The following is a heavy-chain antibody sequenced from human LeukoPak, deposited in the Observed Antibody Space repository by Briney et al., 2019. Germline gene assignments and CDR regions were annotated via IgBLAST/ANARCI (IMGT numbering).Heavy chain of an antibody. CDR3: ARGSTTGYGSSWFDR. J-gene: IGHJ5*02. D-gene: IGHD3-10*01. CDR1: GYTFTGYY. V-gene: IGHV1-2*02. Sequence: ASVKVSCKASGYTFTGYYMHWVRQAPGQGLEWMGWINPNSGGTNYAQKFQGRVTMTRDTSISTAYMELSRLRSDDTAVYYCARGSTTGYGSSWFDRWGQGTLVSDSS. CDR2: INPNSGGT.